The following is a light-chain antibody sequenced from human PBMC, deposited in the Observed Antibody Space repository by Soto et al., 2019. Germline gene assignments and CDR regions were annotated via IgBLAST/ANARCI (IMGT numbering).Light chain of an antibody. J-gene: IGKJ1*01. CDR2: KAS. Sequence: DIQMTHSPSTLSASVGDRVTITCRASQSISTWLAWYQQKPGKAPNLLIYKASSLESGVPSRFSGSGSGTEFTLTISSLQPDDFATYHCQQYSSYSTFGQGTKVDIK. CDR3: QQYSSYST. V-gene: IGKV1-5*03. CDR1: QSISTW.